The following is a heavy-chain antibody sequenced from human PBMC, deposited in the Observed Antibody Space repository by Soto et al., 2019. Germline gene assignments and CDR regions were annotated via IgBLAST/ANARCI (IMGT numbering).Heavy chain of an antibody. CDR3: ARSLDHCSGGSCYWFDP. J-gene: IGHJ5*02. CDR1: GYTFTSYG. V-gene: IGHV1-18*01. D-gene: IGHD2-15*01. CDR2: ISAYNGNT. Sequence: QVQLVRSGAEVKKPGASVKVSCKASGYTFTSYGISWVRQAPGQGLEWMGWISAYNGNTNYAQKLQGRVTMTTDPSTSTAYMELRSLRSDDTAVYYCARSLDHCSGGSCYWFDPWGQGTLVTVSS.